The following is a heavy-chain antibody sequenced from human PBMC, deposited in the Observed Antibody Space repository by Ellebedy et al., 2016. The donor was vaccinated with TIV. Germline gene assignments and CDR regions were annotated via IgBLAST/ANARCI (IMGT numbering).Heavy chain of an antibody. J-gene: IGHJ4*02. V-gene: IGHV1-46*01. D-gene: IGHD3-22*01. Sequence: ASVKVSCKASGYTFTSYFLYWVRQAPGQGLERMGVIHPASGHSNYAQKFQGRVTMTRDTSTRTVYMELSSLRSEDTAVYYCARGDNYYYDSSGYYYNYWGQGTLVTVSS. CDR2: IHPASGHS. CDR1: GYTFTSYF. CDR3: ARGDNYYYDSSGYYYNY.